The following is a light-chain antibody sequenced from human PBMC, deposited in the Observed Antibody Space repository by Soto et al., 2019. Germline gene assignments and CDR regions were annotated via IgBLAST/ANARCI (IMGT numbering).Light chain of an antibody. CDR3: VAWDDRLDGPV. Sequence: QLVLTQPTPASGTPGQRVTISCSGGTSNIGTNAVNWYQHLPGTAPSVLIYSDLQRPPGVPDRFSGSKSGTSASLAISGLQSEDEADYFCVAWDDRLDGPVFGGGTKLTVL. CDR2: SDL. CDR1: TSNIGTNA. J-gene: IGLJ2*01. V-gene: IGLV1-44*01.